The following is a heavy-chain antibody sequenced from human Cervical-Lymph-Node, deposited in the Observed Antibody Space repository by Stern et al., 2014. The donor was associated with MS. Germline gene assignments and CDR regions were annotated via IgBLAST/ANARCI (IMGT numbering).Heavy chain of an antibody. V-gene: IGHV4-38-2*02. CDR2: IYHSGST. CDR3: AREEQQLVHGNWFDP. J-gene: IGHJ5*02. Sequence: QLQLQESGPGLVKPSETLSLTCTVSGYSISSGNYWGWIRQPPGKGLEWIGTIYHSGSTYYNPSLKSRVTISVEPATNQVYLKMSSGTAADTAVYYCAREEQQLVHGNWFDPWGQGTLVTVSS. CDR1: GYSISSGNY. D-gene: IGHD6-13*01.